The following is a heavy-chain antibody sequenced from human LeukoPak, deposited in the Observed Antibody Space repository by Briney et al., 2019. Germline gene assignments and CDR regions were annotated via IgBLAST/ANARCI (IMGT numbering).Heavy chain of an antibody. J-gene: IGHJ4*02. Sequence: ASVKVSCKASGGTFSSYAISSVRQAPGQGLEWMGGIIPIFGTANYAQKFQGRVTITADESTSTAYMELSSLRSEDTAVYYCARGVIPYSSFDYWGQGTLVTVSS. V-gene: IGHV1-69*13. D-gene: IGHD6-13*01. CDR2: IIPIFGTA. CDR1: GGTFSSYA. CDR3: ARGVIPYSSFDY.